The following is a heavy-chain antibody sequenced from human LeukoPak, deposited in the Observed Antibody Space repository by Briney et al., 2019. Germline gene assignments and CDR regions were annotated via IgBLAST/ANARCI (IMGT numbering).Heavy chain of an antibody. J-gene: IGHJ6*02. D-gene: IGHD6-19*01. V-gene: IGHV1-58*02. CDR2: IVVGSGHT. CDR3: AADHQFSGWESAYGMDV. CDR1: GFSFTTSA. Sequence: SVNVSCKASGFSFTTSAMQWVRQARGQRLAWIGWIVVGSGHTRYAQKFQERITITRDMSTSTAYMELSSLRSEDPAVYYCAADHQFSGWESAYGMDVWGQGTTVTVSS.